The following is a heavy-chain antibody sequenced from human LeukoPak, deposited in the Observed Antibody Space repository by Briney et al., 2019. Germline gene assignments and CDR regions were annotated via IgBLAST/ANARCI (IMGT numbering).Heavy chain of an antibody. D-gene: IGHD2-15*01. J-gene: IGHJ5*02. Sequence: KVSCKASEGTFSSYAISWVRQAPGQGLEWMGRIIPILGIANYAQKFQGRVTITADKSTSTAYMELSSLRSEDTAVYYCARDLVEDIVAPGWFDPWGQGTLVTVSS. CDR1: EGTFSSYA. V-gene: IGHV1-69*04. CDR2: IIPILGIA. CDR3: ARDLVEDIVAPGWFDP.